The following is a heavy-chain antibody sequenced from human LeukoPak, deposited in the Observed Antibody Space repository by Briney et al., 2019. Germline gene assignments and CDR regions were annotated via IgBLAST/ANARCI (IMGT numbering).Heavy chain of an antibody. CDR3: ARGGRTYFSDNSGYYDAFDI. J-gene: IGHJ3*02. CDR1: GYTLSDYF. D-gene: IGHD3-22*01. Sequence: ASVKVSCKASGYTLSDYFVHWVRQAPGQGLAWMGWINPNSDGTNYVQKFQGRVTMTTDTSISTAYMELSRLRSDDTAVYHCARGGRTYFSDNSGYYDAFDIWGQGTMVTVSS. V-gene: IGHV1-2*02. CDR2: INPNSDGT.